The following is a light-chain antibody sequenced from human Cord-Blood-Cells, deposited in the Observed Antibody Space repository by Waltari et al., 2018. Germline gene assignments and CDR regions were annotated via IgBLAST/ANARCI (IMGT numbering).Light chain of an antibody. J-gene: IGLJ3*02. V-gene: IGLV1-47*01. CDR3: AAWDDSLSGWV. CDR1: SSNIGSNY. CDR2: RTN. Sequence: QSVLTQPPSASGTPGQRVTISFSGSSSNIGSNYVYWYQQLPGTAPKPLIYRTNQRPSGVPDRFSGSKSGTSASLAISGLRSEDEADYYCAAWDDSLSGWVFGGGTKLTVL.